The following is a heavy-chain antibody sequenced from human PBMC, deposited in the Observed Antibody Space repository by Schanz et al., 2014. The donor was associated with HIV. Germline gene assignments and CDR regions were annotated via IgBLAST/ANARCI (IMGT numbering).Heavy chain of an antibody. D-gene: IGHD3-16*01. Sequence: QVQLVQSGAEVKKPGASVKVSCKASGYTFIGYYMHWVRQAPGQGLEWMGWINPNSGATNYAQKFQGRVPMTRDRSISTAYMELSRLRSDDTAVFYCATWGGTSYSYARYDMDVWGQGTTVTVSS. CDR3: ATWGGTSYSYARYDMDV. CDR2: INPNSGAT. J-gene: IGHJ6*02. CDR1: GYTFIGYY. V-gene: IGHV1-2*02.